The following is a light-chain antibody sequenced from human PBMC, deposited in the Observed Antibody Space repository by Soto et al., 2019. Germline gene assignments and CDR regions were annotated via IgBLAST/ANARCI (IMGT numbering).Light chain of an antibody. Sequence: EIVMTQSPATLSVSPGERATLSCRASQSVGSNLAWYQQKPGQAPRLLIYGVSIRATGTPYRFSGSGSGTEFTLTISSLQSEDVAVYSWQQYDDWPPITFGQGTRLEIK. J-gene: IGKJ5*01. CDR3: QQYDDWPPIT. V-gene: IGKV3-15*01. CDR1: QSVGSN. CDR2: GVS.